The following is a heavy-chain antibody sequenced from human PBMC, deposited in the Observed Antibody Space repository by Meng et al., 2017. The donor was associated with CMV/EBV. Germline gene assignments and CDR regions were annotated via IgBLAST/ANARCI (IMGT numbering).Heavy chain of an antibody. CDR3: AGSSSSYYYYGMDV. CDR1: GFTVSSNY. V-gene: IGHV3-53*01. J-gene: IGHJ6*02. D-gene: IGHD6-6*01. CDR2: IYSGGST. Sequence: GGSLRLSCAASGFTVSSNYMNWVRQAPGKGLEWVSVIYSGGSTYYADSVKGRFTISRDNSKNTLYLQMNSLRAEDTAVYYCAGSSSSYYYYGMDVWGQGTTVTVSS.